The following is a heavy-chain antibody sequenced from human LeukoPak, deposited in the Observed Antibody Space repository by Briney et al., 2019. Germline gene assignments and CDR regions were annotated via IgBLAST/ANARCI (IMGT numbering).Heavy chain of an antibody. Sequence: GGSLRLSCAASGFTFDDYGMSWVRQAPGKGLEWVSGINWNGGSTGYADSVKGRFTISRDNAKNSLYLQMNSLRAEDTAVYYCARAKPKNMVRGLIMRRESRYYFDYWGQGTLVTVSS. CDR1: GFTFDDYG. CDR3: ARAKPKNMVRGLIMRRESRYYFDY. CDR2: INWNGGST. D-gene: IGHD3-10*01. J-gene: IGHJ4*02. V-gene: IGHV3-20*04.